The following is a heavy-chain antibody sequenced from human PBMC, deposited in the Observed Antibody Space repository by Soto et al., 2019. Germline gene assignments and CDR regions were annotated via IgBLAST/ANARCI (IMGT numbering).Heavy chain of an antibody. V-gene: IGHV3-9*01. CDR2: ISWNSGSI. J-gene: IGHJ4*02. D-gene: IGHD6-19*01. Sequence: GGSLRLSCAASGFTFDDYAMHWVRQAPGKGLEWVSGISWNSGSIGYADSVKGRFTISRDNAKNSLYLQMNSLRAEDTALYYCAKDITRGHIAVAGTIDYWGQGTLVTVSS. CDR1: GFTFDDYA. CDR3: AKDITRGHIAVAGTIDY.